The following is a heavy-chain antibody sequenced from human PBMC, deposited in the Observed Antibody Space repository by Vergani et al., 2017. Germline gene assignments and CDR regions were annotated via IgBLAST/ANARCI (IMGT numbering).Heavy chain of an antibody. V-gene: IGHV1-8*03. D-gene: IGHD2-2*01. Sequence: QVQLVPSGAEVKTPGASVKVSCTASGYTFTSYDINWVRQATGQGLEWMGWMNPNSGNTGYAQKFQGRVTITRNTSISTAYMELSSLRSEDTAVYYCAREDCSSTSCHYYFDYWGQGTLVTVSS. CDR2: MNPNSGNT. J-gene: IGHJ4*02. CDR1: GYTFTSYD. CDR3: AREDCSSTSCHYYFDY.